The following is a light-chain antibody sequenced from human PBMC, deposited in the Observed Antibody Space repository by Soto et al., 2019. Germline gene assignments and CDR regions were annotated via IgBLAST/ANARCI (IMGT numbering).Light chain of an antibody. CDR3: QQYNNWPPWT. Sequence: EKEMTQSPATMSVSPGERAALSCRASQSVSSNLAWYQQKPGQAPRLLIYGASTRATGIPARFSGSGSGTEFTLTISSLQSEDFAVYYCQQYNNWPPWTFGQGTKVEIK. J-gene: IGKJ1*01. V-gene: IGKV3-15*01. CDR1: QSVSSN. CDR2: GAS.